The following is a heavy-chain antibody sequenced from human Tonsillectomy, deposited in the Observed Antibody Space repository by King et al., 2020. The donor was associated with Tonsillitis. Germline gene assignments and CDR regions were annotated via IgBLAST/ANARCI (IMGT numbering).Heavy chain of an antibody. CDR1: GFTFGNYA. CDR3: AKGGEKQTYWYFDL. CDR2: ITFSSFTT. Sequence: VQLVESGGGLVQPGGSLRLSCVASGFTFGNYAMSWVRQAPGKGLEWVSGITFSSFTTYYSDSAKGRFTISRDNSKNTLFLEISSLRVNDTAVYYCAKGGEKQTYWYFDLWRRGTLVSVSS. J-gene: IGHJ2*01. V-gene: IGHV3-23*04. D-gene: IGHD3-10*01.